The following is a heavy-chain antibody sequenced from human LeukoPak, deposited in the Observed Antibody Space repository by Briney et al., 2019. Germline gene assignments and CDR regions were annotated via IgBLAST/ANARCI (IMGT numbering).Heavy chain of an antibody. Sequence: SETLSLTCTVSGGSISSYYWSWIRQPPGKGLEWIGYIYYSGSTNYNPSLKSRVTISVDTSKNQFSLKLSSVTAADTAVYYCAREYSSYRFSDAFDIWGQGTMVTVSS. J-gene: IGHJ3*02. CDR1: GGSISSYY. CDR3: AREYSSYRFSDAFDI. V-gene: IGHV4-59*12. D-gene: IGHD5-12*01. CDR2: IYYSGST.